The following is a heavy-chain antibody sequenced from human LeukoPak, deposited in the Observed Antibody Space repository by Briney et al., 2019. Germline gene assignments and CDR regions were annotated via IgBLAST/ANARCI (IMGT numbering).Heavy chain of an antibody. Sequence: ASVKVSCKASGYTFTNYYMHWVRQAPGQGLEWMGIINPSGGSTSYAQKFQGRVTMTRDTSTRTVYMELSSLRSEDTAVYYCARTPTVTPTKRYFDYWGQGTLVTVSS. V-gene: IGHV1-46*01. CDR3: ARTPTVTPTKRYFDY. CDR1: GYTFTNYY. D-gene: IGHD4-17*01. CDR2: INPSGGST. J-gene: IGHJ4*02.